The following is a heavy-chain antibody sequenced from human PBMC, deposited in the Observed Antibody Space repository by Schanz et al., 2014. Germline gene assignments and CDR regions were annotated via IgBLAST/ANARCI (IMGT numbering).Heavy chain of an antibody. D-gene: IGHD3-10*01. J-gene: IGHJ4*02. V-gene: IGHV3-13*01. CDR1: GFTLSNSD. CDR2: IGYLGDT. Sequence: EVQLVESGGGLVQPGGSLRLSCEASGFTLSNSDMHWVRQGTGKGLEWVSTIGYLGDTYYPDSVKGRFTVSRDSGQNSLYLQMNSLRAEDTAVYYCARANYRRKINFDYWGRGTLVTVSS. CDR3: ARANYRRKINFDY.